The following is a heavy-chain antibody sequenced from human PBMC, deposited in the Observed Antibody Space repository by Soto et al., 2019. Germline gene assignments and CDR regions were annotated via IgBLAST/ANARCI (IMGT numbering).Heavy chain of an antibody. Sequence: SVKVSCKASGGTFSSYAISWVRQAPGQGLEWMGGIIPIFGTANYAQKFQGRVTITADESTSTAYMELSSLRSEDTAVYYCATISAPGPVYCSGGSCYSVRPYYGMDVRGQGTTVTVSS. CDR1: GGTFSSYA. CDR2: IIPIFGTA. D-gene: IGHD2-15*01. CDR3: ATISAPGPVYCSGGSCYSVRPYYGMDV. V-gene: IGHV1-69*13. J-gene: IGHJ6*02.